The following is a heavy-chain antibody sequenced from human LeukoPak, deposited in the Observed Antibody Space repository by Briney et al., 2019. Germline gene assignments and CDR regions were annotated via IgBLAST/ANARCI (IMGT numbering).Heavy chain of an antibody. V-gene: IGHV4-30-4*01. Sequence: PSETLSLTCTVSGGSISSGDYYWSWIRQPPGKGLEWIGYIYYSGSTYYNPSLKSRVTISVDTSKNQFSLKLSSVTAADTAVYYCAREVRFGELLSDPGNDYWGQGTLVTVSS. D-gene: IGHD3-10*01. CDR3: AREVRFGELLSDPGNDY. CDR2: IYYSGST. J-gene: IGHJ4*02. CDR1: GGSISSGDYY.